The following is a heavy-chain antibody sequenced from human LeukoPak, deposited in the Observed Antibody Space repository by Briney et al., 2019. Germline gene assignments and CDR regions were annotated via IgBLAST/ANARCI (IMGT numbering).Heavy chain of an antibody. Sequence: GGSLRLSCAASGFTFSNYAMHWVRQAPGKGLEWDSSISSSGTYLYYADSVKGRFTISRDNAKDSLYLQMNSLRVEDTAVYFCARGLFGVINPTDYWGQGTLVTVSS. CDR1: GFTFSNYA. CDR3: ARGLFGVINPTDY. D-gene: IGHD3-3*01. J-gene: IGHJ4*02. CDR2: ISSSGTYL. V-gene: IGHV3-21*01.